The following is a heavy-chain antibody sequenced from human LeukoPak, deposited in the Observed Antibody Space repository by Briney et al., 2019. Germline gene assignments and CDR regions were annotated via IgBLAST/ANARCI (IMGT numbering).Heavy chain of an antibody. CDR1: GYSFTSYW. CDR3: ARVKSGYCYYMDV. Sequence: GESLKISCKGSGYSFTSYWIGWVRQMPGKGLEWMGSIYCGDSDTKYSPSFQGQVTISADKSINTAYLQWSSLKASDTAMYYCARVKSGYCYYMDVWGKGTTVTVSS. V-gene: IGHV5-51*01. J-gene: IGHJ6*03. CDR2: IYCGDSDT.